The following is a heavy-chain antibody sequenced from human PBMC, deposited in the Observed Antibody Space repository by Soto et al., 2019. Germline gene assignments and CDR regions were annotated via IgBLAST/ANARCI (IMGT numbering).Heavy chain of an antibody. J-gene: IGHJ4*02. Sequence: QVQLQQWGAGLLKPSETLSLTCAVYGGSFSGYYWSWIRQPPGKGLEWIGDINQSGSTNYNPSLKSRVTISVDTSKNQSSLKLSSVTAADTAVYYCAREKPYSSSWYHDYWGQGTLVTVSS. CDR3: AREKPYSSSWYHDY. D-gene: IGHD6-13*01. CDR1: GGSFSGYY. V-gene: IGHV4-34*01. CDR2: INQSGST.